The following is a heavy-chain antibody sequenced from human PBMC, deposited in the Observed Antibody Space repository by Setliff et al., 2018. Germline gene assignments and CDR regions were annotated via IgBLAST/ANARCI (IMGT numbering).Heavy chain of an antibody. CDR1: GASITSGGFY. CDR3: ARSPSSGAYWNPRPFYSDY. D-gene: IGHD1-26*01. V-gene: IGHV4-61*09. Sequence: SETLSLTCSVSGASITSGGFYWTWIRQPAGKGLEWIGHISPSGSTTYNPSVKSRVTISLDTSKNHFSLKLDSVTAPDTALYYCARSPSSGAYWNPRPFYSDYWARGTLVTVSS. J-gene: IGHJ4*02. CDR2: ISPSGST.